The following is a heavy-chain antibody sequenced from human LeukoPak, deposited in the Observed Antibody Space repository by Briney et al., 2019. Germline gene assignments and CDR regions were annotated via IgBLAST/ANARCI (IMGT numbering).Heavy chain of an antibody. J-gene: IGHJ4*02. CDR3: AREYFDGSGSFQYYFDY. V-gene: IGHV4-34*01. CDR1: GGSFSGYY. D-gene: IGHD3-10*01. CDR2: INHSGST. Sequence: PSETLSLTCAVYGGSFSGYYWSWIRKPPGKGLEWIGEINHSGSTNYNPSLKSRVTISVDTSKNQFSLKLRSMTAADTAVYYWAREYFDGSGSFQYYFDYWGQVTLVTVSS.